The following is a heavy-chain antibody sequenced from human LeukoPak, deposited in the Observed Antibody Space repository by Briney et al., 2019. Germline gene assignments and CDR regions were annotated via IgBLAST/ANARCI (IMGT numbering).Heavy chain of an antibody. Sequence: ASVTVSCKASGYTFTGYYMHWVRQAPGQGLEWMGWINPNSGGTNYAQNFKGRVTMTRDTSISTAYMELSRLRSDDTAVYYCARDSSSWSSYGMDVWGQGTTVTVSS. V-gene: IGHV1-2*02. CDR3: ARDSSSWSSYGMDV. J-gene: IGHJ6*02. CDR1: GYTFTGYY. CDR2: INPNSGGT. D-gene: IGHD6-13*01.